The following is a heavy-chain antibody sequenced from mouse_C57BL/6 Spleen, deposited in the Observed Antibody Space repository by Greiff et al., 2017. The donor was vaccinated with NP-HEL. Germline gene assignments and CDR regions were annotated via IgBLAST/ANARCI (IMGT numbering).Heavy chain of an antibody. Sequence: VQLQQSGPELVKPGASVKISCKASGYAFSSSWMNWVKQRPGKGLEWIGRIYPGDGDTNYNGKFKGKATLTADKSSSTAYMQLSSLTSEDSAVYFCADLYYGSPWFAYWGQGTLVTVSA. D-gene: IGHD1-1*01. J-gene: IGHJ3*01. CDR2: IYPGDGDT. V-gene: IGHV1-82*01. CDR3: ADLYYGSPWFAY. CDR1: GYAFSSSW.